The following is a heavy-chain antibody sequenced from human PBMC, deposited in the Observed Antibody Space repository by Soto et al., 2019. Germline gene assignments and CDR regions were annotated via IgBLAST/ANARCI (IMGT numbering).Heavy chain of an antibody. D-gene: IGHD2-2*02. J-gene: IGHJ6*02. CDR1: GFTFSSSA. V-gene: IGHV3-30-3*01. Sequence: QVQLVESGGGVVQPGGSLRLSCAASGFTFSSSAMHWVRQAPGEGLQWVAVISNDGANEFYADSVKGRFTVSRDNSKNTLYLQMNSLRAEDTAVYYCAKDERYCSSTSCYTYYYYGMDVWGQGTTVTVSS. CDR3: AKDERYCSSTSCYTYYYYGMDV. CDR2: ISNDGANE.